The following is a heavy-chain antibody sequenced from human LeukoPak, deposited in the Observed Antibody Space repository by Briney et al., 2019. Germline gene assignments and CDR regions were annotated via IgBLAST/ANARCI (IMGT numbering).Heavy chain of an antibody. J-gene: IGHJ4*02. V-gene: IGHV3-43*02. Sequence: GGSLRLSCAASGFTFSSYEMNWVRQAPGKGLEWVSLISGDGVSTFYADSVKGRFSISRDNSKNSLSLEMNSLRTEDTAMYYCARESGKFDYWGQGTLVAVSS. CDR2: ISGDGVST. CDR1: GFTFSSYE. CDR3: ARESGKFDY.